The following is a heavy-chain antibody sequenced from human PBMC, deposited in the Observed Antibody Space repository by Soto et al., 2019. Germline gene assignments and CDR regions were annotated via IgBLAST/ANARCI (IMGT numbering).Heavy chain of an antibody. CDR3: ARNPSSIAARPFRPPWSTPIGRQGVWTKINWFDP. CDR1: GYTFTSYD. J-gene: IGHJ5*02. V-gene: IGHV1-8*01. CDR2: MNPNSGNT. Sequence: ASVKVSCKASGYTFTSYDINWVRQATGQGLEWMGWMNPNSGNTGYAQKFQGRVTTTRNTSISTAYMELSSLRSEDTAVYYCARNPSSIAARPFRPPWSTPIGRQGVWTKINWFDPWGQGTLFTVSS. D-gene: IGHD6-6*01.